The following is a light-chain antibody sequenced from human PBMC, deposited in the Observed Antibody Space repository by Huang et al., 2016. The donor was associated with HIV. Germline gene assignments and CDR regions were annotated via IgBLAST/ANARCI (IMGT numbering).Light chain of an antibody. V-gene: IGKV1-NL1*01. J-gene: IGKJ5*01. CDR1: QGISNS. CDR2: AAS. CDR3: QQYYSTPPIT. Sequence: DPVTITCRASQGISNSLAWYQQKPGKAPKLLLYAASRLKSGVPSRFSGSGSGTDYTLTISSLQPEDFATYYCQQYYSTPPITFGQGTRLEMK.